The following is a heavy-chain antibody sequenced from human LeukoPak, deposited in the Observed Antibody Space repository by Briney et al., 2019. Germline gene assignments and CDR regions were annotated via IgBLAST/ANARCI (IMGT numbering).Heavy chain of an antibody. CDR3: AKGTLGSCSGASCYPLDY. D-gene: IGHD2-15*01. CDR1: GFTFSSYA. CDR2: ITDSGINT. V-gene: IGHV3-23*01. Sequence: PGGSLRLSCAASGFTFSSYAMAWVRQAPGKGLEWVSVITDSGINTYYTDSVKCPFTISRDNSKTTLYLQMNSLRAEDTAVYYCAKGTLGSCSGASCYPLDYWGQGTLVTVSS. J-gene: IGHJ4*02.